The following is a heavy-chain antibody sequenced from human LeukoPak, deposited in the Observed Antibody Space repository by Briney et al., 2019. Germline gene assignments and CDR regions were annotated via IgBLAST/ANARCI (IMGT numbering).Heavy chain of an antibody. CDR3: ARSCSGGSCYPLVQFDY. Sequence: GGSLRLSCAASGFTFSIYRMNWVRQAPGKGLEWVSSISSGSSHIYYADSVKGRFTISRDNAKNSLYLQMNSLRAEDTAVYYCARSCSGGSCYPLVQFDYWGQGTLVTVSS. D-gene: IGHD2-15*01. J-gene: IGHJ4*02. V-gene: IGHV3-21*01. CDR1: GFTFSIYR. CDR2: ISSGSSHI.